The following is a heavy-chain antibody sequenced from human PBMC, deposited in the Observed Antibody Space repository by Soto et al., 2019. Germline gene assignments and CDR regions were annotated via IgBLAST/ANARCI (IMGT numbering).Heavy chain of an antibody. V-gene: IGHV3-30*18. CDR1: GFTFSSYG. CDR2: ISYDGGNK. J-gene: IGHJ4*02. Sequence: PRGSLRLSCAASGFTFSSYGMHWVRQAPGKGLEWVAVISYDGGNKYYADSVKGRFTISRDNSKNTLYLQMNSLRAEDTAVYYCAKGPSPDALWFGELNFDYWGQGTLVTVSS. D-gene: IGHD3-10*01. CDR3: AKGPSPDALWFGELNFDY.